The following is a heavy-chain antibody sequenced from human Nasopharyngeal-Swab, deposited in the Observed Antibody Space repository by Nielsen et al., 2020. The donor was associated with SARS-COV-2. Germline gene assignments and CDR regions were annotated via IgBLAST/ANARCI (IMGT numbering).Heavy chain of an antibody. CDR3: ARAQGRYNWFDP. J-gene: IGHJ5*02. Sequence: GSAKAACKESGYTITNYAMNRLRQAPGQGLEWMGWINTNTGKPTYAPGFTGRFVFSLDTSVTTTYLQISSLEAEDTAVYYCARAQGRYNWFDPWGQGTLVTVSS. CDR2: INTNTGKP. V-gene: IGHV7-4-1*02. D-gene: IGHD2-2*01. CDR1: GYTITNYA.